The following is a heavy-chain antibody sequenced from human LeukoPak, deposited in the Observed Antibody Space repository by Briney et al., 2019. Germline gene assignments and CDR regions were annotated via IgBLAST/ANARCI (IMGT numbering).Heavy chain of an antibody. J-gene: IGHJ4*02. V-gene: IGHV5-51*01. CDR1: GYRFTSYW. Sequence: GESLKISCQGSGYRFTSYWIGWVRQMPGKGLEWMGFIYPGDSETRYSPSFEGQVTISVDKSIRTVYLHWSSLKASDTAMYYCARSEGMAPAPQDYWGQGTPVIISS. D-gene: IGHD1-14*01. CDR3: ARSEGMAPAPQDY. CDR2: IYPGDSET.